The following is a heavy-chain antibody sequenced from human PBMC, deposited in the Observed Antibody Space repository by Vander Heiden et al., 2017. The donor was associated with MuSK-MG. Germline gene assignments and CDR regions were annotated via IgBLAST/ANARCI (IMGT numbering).Heavy chain of an antibody. D-gene: IGHD1-26*01. CDR2: ISGSGGST. V-gene: IGHV3-23*01. Sequence: EVQLLESGGGLVQPGGSLRLSCAASGFTFSSYAMSWVRQAPGKGLEWVSAISGSGGSTYYADAVKGRFTISRDNSKNTLYLQMKRMRAEETAVYYCAKTGGGARAYYFDYWGQGTMVTVYS. CDR3: AKTGGGARAYYFDY. CDR1: GFTFSSYA. J-gene: IGHJ4*02.